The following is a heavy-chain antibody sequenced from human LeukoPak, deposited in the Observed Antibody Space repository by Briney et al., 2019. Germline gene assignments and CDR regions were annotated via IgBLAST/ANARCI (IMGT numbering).Heavy chain of an antibody. CDR3: EKDRVFGSVSFDY. CDR2: ISGSGGST. Sequence: GGSLRLSCAASGFTFSSYAMSWVRQAPGKGLEWVSAISGSGGSTYYADSVKGRFTISRDNSKNTLYLQMNSLRAEDTAVYYCEKDRVFGSVSFDYWGQEPLVTFPS. V-gene: IGHV3-23*01. D-gene: IGHD3-3*01. CDR1: GFTFSSYA. J-gene: IGHJ4*02.